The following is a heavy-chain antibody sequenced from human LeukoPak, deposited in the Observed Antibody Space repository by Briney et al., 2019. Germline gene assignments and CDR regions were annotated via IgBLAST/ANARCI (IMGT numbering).Heavy chain of an antibody. CDR3: ARGKRSGGSGSYPSPSFDY. CDR1: GGSFSGYY. V-gene: IGHV4-34*01. CDR2: INHSGST. D-gene: IGHD3-10*01. J-gene: IGHJ4*02. Sequence: SSETLSLTCAVYGGSFSGYYWSWIRQPPGKGLEWIGEINHSGSTNYNPSLKSRVTISVDTSKNQFSLKLSSVTAADTAVYYCARGKRSGGSGSYPSPSFDYWGQGTLVTVSS.